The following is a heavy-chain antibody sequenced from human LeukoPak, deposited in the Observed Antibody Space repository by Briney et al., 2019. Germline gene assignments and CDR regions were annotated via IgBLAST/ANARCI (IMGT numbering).Heavy chain of an antibody. D-gene: IGHD5-24*01. Sequence: GGSLRLSCAASGFTFSSYSMNWVRQAPGKGLEWVSYISSSSSTIYYADSVKGRFTISRDNAKNSLYLQMNSLRAEDTAVYYCARMSGMAIKVFDYWGQGTLVTVSS. CDR1: GFTFSSYS. V-gene: IGHV3-48*01. CDR3: ARMSGMAIKVFDY. CDR2: ISSSSSTI. J-gene: IGHJ4*02.